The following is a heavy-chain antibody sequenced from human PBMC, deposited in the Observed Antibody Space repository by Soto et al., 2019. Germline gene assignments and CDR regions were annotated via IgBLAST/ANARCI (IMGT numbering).Heavy chain of an antibody. CDR2: ISSGGEYR. CDR3: TRDRQLVQDWFEP. D-gene: IGHD6-13*01. J-gene: IGHJ5*02. Sequence: GGSLRLSCTASGFTFSSYNMNWVRQSPGKGLEWVSFISSGGEYRFYADSVKGRFNISRDNAKNSVYLHLNSLTAADTAVYYCTRDRQLVQDWFEPWGQLTLVTVSS. CDR1: GFTFSSYN. V-gene: IGHV3-21*01.